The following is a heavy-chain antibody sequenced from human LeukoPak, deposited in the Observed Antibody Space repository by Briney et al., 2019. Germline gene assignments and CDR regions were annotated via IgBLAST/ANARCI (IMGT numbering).Heavy chain of an antibody. J-gene: IGHJ4*02. CDR2: INTNTGNP. V-gene: IGHV7-4-1*02. D-gene: IGHD2-21*02. Sequence: ASVKVSCKASGYTFTSYAMNWVRQAPGQGLEWMGWINTNTGNPTYAQGFTGRFVFSLDTSVSTTYLQISSLKAEDTAVYYCARVVGCGGDCYSGISDYWGQGTLVTVSS. CDR3: ARVVGCGGDCYSGISDY. CDR1: GYTFTSYA.